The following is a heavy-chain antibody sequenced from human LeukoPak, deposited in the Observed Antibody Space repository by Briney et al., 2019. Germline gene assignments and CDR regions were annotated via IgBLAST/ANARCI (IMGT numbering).Heavy chain of an antibody. CDR3: AKVGAQNYYDSSGYNH. CDR2: ISGSGGST. V-gene: IGHV3-23*01. Sequence: GGSLRLSCAASGFTFSSYGMSWVRQAPGKGLEWVSAISGSGGSTYYADSVKGRLTISRDNSKNTLYLQMNSLRAEDTAVYYCAKVGAQNYYDSSGYNHWGQGTLVTVSS. CDR1: GFTFSSYG. D-gene: IGHD3-22*01. J-gene: IGHJ4*02.